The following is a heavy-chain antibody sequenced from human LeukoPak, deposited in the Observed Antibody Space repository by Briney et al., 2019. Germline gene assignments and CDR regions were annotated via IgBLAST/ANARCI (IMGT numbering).Heavy chain of an antibody. Sequence: SVKVSCKASGGTFSSYAISWVRQAPGQGLEWMGGVIPIFGTANYAQKFQGRVTITADESTSTAYMELSSLRSEDTAVYYCARALVVPAANWFDPWGQGTLVTVSS. CDR1: GGTFSSYA. D-gene: IGHD2-2*01. CDR2: VIPIFGTA. J-gene: IGHJ5*02. V-gene: IGHV1-69*13. CDR3: ARALVVPAANWFDP.